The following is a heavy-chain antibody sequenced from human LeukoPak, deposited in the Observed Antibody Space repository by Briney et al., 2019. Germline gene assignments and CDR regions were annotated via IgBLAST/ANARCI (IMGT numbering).Heavy chain of an antibody. CDR1: GFTFSTYS. V-gene: IGHV3-48*02. J-gene: IGHJ4*02. CDR3: ARSRNYFDY. D-gene: IGHD1-1*01. CDR2: ISSSSSNI. Sequence: GGSLRLSCADSGFTFSTYSMNWVRQAPGKGLEWVSYISSSSSNIFYADSVKGRFTISRDNAKNSLYLQMNSLRDEDTAVYYRARSRNYFDYWGQGTLVTVSS.